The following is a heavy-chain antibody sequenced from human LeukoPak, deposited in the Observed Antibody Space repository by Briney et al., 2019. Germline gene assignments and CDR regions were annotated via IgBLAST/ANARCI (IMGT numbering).Heavy chain of an antibody. CDR3: AREAYNWNERLLRGFDY. V-gene: IGHV1-69*05. J-gene: IGHJ4*02. D-gene: IGHD1-20*01. CDR2: IIPIFGTA. CDR1: GGTFSSYA. Sequence: ASVKVSCKASGGTFSSYATSWVRQAPGQGLEWMGGIIPIFGTANYAQKFQGRVTITTDESTSTAYMELSSLRSEDTAVYYCAREAYNWNERLLRGFDYWGQGTLVTVSS.